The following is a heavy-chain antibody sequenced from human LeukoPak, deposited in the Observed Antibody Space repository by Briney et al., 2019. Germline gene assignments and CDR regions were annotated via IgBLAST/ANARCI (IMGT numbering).Heavy chain of an antibody. CDR2: IYTSGST. Sequence: SETLSLTCTVSGGSISSGSYYWSWIRQPAGKGLEWIGRIYTSGSTNYNPSLKSRVTISVDTSKNQFSLKLSSVTAADTAVYYCARGGIAARSWFDPWGQGTLVTVSS. J-gene: IGHJ5*02. CDR1: GGSISSGSYY. CDR3: ARGGIAARSWFDP. D-gene: IGHD6-6*01. V-gene: IGHV4-61*02.